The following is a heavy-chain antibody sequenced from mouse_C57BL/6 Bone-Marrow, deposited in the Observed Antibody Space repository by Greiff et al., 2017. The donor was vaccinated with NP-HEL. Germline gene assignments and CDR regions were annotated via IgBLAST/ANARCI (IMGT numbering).Heavy chain of an antibody. CDR1: GYAFSSSW. CDR2: IYPGVGDT. CDR3: TRHGNYDY. J-gene: IGHJ2*01. V-gene: IGHV1-80*01. Sequence: VQLQQSGASVKISCKASGYAFSSSWLNWVKQRPGKGLEWIGQIYPGVGDTNYNGKFKGKATLTADKSTSTAYIQLSSLTSEDTAVYFCTRHGNYDYWGQGTTLTVSS. D-gene: IGHD2-1*01.